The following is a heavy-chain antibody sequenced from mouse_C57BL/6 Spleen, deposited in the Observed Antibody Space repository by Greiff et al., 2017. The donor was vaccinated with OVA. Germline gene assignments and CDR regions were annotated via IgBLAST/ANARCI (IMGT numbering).Heavy chain of an antibody. Sequence: QVQLQQPGAELVMPGASVKLSCKASGYTFTSYWMHWVKQRPGQGLEWIGEIDPSDSYTNYNQKFKGKSTLTVDKSSSTAYMQLSSLTSEDSAVYYCASTNWDGGDDAMDYWGQGTSVTVSS. V-gene: IGHV1-69*01. J-gene: IGHJ4*01. CDR1: GYTFTSYW. CDR2: IDPSDSYT. D-gene: IGHD4-1*02. CDR3: ASTNWDGGDDAMDY.